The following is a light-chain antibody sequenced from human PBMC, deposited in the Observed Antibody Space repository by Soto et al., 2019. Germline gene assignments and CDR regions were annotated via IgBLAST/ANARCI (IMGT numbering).Light chain of an antibody. Sequence: DIQMTQSPSTLSASAGDRVTITCRASHSISTLLAWYQQKPGKVPKLLIYKASSLESGVPSRFSGSGSGTEFTLTISSLQPDDFATYYCQQYKSYPLTFGGGTNVEIK. CDR3: QQYKSYPLT. V-gene: IGKV1-5*03. CDR1: HSISTL. J-gene: IGKJ4*01. CDR2: KAS.